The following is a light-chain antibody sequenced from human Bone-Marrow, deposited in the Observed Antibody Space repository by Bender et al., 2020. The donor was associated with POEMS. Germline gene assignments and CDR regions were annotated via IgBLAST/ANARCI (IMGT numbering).Light chain of an antibody. J-gene: IGLJ3*02. CDR2: QDS. V-gene: IGLV3-1*01. Sequence: SSELTQPPSVSVSPGQTATISCSGNKLANKYVSWYQQKPGQSPVLLIYQDSQRPSGIPERFSGSNSGSTVTLTISGAQAMDEGDYYCQAWDSSAVLFGGGTKVTVL. CDR1: KLANKY. CDR3: QAWDSSAVL.